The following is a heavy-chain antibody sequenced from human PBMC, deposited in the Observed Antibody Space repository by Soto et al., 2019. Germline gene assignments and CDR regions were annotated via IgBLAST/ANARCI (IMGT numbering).Heavy chain of an antibody. J-gene: IGHJ5*02. Sequence: GGSLRLSCAVSGFTFSSYGTHWVRQAPGKGLEWVAVISYDGGNKYYADSVKGRFTISRDNSKNTLYLQMNSLRAEDTAVYYCAKDRSRIPSYPRPLDPWGQGTLVTVSS. D-gene: IGHD2-15*01. CDR1: GFTFSSYG. CDR2: ISYDGGNK. V-gene: IGHV3-30*18. CDR3: AKDRSRIPSYPRPLDP.